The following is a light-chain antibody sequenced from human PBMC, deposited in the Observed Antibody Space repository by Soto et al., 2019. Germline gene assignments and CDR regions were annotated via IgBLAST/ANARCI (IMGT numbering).Light chain of an antibody. CDR1: QGISNH. Sequence: DVQMTQSPSSLSASVGDRVTITCQASQGISNHLVWFQQKPGEVPKRLIYDASSLQTGAPSRFSGSGSGTDFTLTISSLQPEDFATYYCLQHNNFPLTFGQGTRLEIK. J-gene: IGKJ5*01. V-gene: IGKV1-17*03. CDR2: DAS. CDR3: LQHNNFPLT.